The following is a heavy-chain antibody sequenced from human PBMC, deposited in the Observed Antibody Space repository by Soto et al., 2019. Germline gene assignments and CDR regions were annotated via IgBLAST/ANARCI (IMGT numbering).Heavy chain of an antibody. CDR1: GFTFSDHY. D-gene: IGHD6-19*01. V-gene: IGHV3-72*01. CDR2: TRNRPNSYTT. J-gene: IGHJ3*02. CDR3: VKRSGQSNGWGAFDI. Sequence: EVQLVESGGGLVQPGGSLRLSCAASGFTFSDHYMDWVRQAPGKGLEWVGRTRNRPNSYTTQYAASVRGRFTISSDDSKNSLYLQMNSLKTEDTAVYYCVKRSGQSNGWGAFDIWGQGAMVTVSS.